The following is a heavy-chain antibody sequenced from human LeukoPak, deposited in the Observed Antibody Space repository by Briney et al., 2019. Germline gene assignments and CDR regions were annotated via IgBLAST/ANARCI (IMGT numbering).Heavy chain of an antibody. D-gene: IGHD5-24*01. J-gene: IGHJ4*02. CDR3: ARVPDGYNRLDLDY. V-gene: IGHV1-69*13. CDR1: GGTFSSYA. Sequence: ASAKVSCKASGGTFSSYAISWVRQAPGQGLEWMGGIIPIFGTANYAQTFQRRVTITADESTSTAYMELSSLRSEDTAVYYCARVPDGYNRLDLDYWGQGTLVTVSS. CDR2: IIPIFGTA.